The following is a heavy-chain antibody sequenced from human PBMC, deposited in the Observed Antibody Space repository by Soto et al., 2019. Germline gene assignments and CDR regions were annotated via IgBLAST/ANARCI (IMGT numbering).Heavy chain of an antibody. V-gene: IGHV4-31*03. D-gene: IGHD3-22*01. CDR2: IYYSGST. CDR1: GGSISSGGYY. Sequence: QVQLQESGPGLVKPSQTLSLTCTVSGGSISSGGYYWSWIRQHPGKGLEWIGYIYYSGSTYYNPSLKSRVTISVDTSKNQFSLKLSSVTAADTAVYYCARLNEAQGLYDSSGYYPDYWGQGTLVTVSS. J-gene: IGHJ4*02. CDR3: ARLNEAQGLYDSSGYYPDY.